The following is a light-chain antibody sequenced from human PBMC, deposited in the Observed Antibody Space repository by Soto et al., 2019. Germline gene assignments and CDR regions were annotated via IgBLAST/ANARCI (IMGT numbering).Light chain of an antibody. CDR2: DAV. V-gene: IGKV3-11*01. Sequence: EIVLTQSPDTLSLSPGERATLSCRASQSIGPYLAWYQQKPGQSPRLLVYDAVNRAAGAPDRFRGSGSGTDFTLTISSLEPEDSAVYLCQQRSDWHPLTFGGGTKVEIK. CDR1: QSIGPY. CDR3: QQRSDWHPLT. J-gene: IGKJ4*01.